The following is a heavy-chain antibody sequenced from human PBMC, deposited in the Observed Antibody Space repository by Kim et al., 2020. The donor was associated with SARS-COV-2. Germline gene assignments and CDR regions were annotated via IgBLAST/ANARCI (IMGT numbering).Heavy chain of an antibody. D-gene: IGHD3-9*01. CDR3: ASLRKYYDILTGYYSYYYYGMDV. CDR1: GGSFSGYY. V-gene: IGHV4-34*01. J-gene: IGHJ6*02. Sequence: SETLSLTCAVYGGSFSGYYWSWIRQPPGKGLEWIGEINHSGSTNYNPSLKSRVTISVDTSKNQFSLKLSSVTAADTAVYYCASLRKYYDILTGYYSYYYYGMDVWGQGTTVTVSS. CDR2: INHSGST.